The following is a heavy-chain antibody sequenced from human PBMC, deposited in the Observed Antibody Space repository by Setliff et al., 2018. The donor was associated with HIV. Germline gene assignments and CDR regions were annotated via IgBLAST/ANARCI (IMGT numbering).Heavy chain of an antibody. D-gene: IGHD3-3*01. CDR2: ASYSGNA. CDR3: ARDYSTLGRSDDAFDM. Sequence: SETLSLTCTVSGDSVSRYYWSWIRQSPGKGLEWIGYASYSGNANYNPSLKSRVTISVDTTKNQFSLELTSMTAADTAIYYCARDYSTLGRSDDAFDMWGPGTMVTVSS. V-gene: IGHV4-59*02. J-gene: IGHJ3*02. CDR1: GDSVSRYY.